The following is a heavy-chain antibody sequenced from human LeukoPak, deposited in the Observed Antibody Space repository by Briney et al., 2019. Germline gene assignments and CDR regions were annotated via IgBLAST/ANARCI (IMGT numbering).Heavy chain of an antibody. CDR2: INHSGST. Sequence: SETLSLTCVVYGGSFSTYYWSWIRQPPGKGLEWIGEINHSGSTNYNPSLKSRVTISVDTSKNQFSLKLSSVTAADTAVYYCARGLGVANYYYYGMDVWGQGTTVTVSS. CDR1: GGSFSTYY. CDR3: ARGLGVANYYYYGMDV. V-gene: IGHV4-34*01. D-gene: IGHD3-3*01. J-gene: IGHJ6*02.